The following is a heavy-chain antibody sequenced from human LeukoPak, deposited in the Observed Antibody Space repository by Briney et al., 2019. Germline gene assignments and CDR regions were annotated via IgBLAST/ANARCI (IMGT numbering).Heavy chain of an antibody. Sequence: SETLSPTCTVSGGSINSDNYYWSWIRQPPGKGLEWIGFIYYSGSTNYNPSLKGRVTISVDTSKNQFSLKLSSVTAADTAVYYCARDRNPYFFDYWGQGTLVTVSS. CDR2: IYYSGST. V-gene: IGHV4-61*01. CDR1: GGSINSDNYY. D-gene: IGHD1-14*01. J-gene: IGHJ4*02. CDR3: ARDRNPYFFDY.